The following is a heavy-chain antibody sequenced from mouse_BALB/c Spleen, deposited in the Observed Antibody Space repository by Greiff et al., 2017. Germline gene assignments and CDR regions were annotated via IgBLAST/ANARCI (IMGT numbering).Heavy chain of an antibody. Sequence: EVQLQESGPGLVKPSQSLSLTCTVTGYSITSDYAWNWIRQFPGNKLEWMGYISYSGSTSYNPSLKSRISITRDTSKNLFFLQLNSVTTEDTATYYCASGGLPMDYWGQGTSVTVSS. D-gene: IGHD2-4*01. CDR2: ISYSGST. CDR3: ASGGLPMDY. J-gene: IGHJ4*01. CDR1: GYSITSDYA. V-gene: IGHV3-2*02.